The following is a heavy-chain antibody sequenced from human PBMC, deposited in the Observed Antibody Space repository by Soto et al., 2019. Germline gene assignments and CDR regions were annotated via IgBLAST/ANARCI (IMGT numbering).Heavy chain of an antibody. CDR1: GFTFSDYY. D-gene: IGHD3-22*01. J-gene: IGHJ6*02. CDR3: ARDLHYYDSSGYSDGMDV. V-gene: IGHV3-11*06. CDR2: ISSSSSYT. Sequence: GGSLRLSCAASGFTFSDYYMSWIRQAPGKGLEWVSYISSSSSYTNYADSVKGRFTISRDNAKNSLYLQMNSLRAEDTAVYYCARDLHYYDSSGYSDGMDVWGQGTTVTVSS.